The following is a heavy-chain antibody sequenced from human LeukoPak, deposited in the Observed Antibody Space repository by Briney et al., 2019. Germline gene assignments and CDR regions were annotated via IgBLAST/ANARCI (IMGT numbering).Heavy chain of an antibody. V-gene: IGHV3-53*01. D-gene: IGHD1-26*01. J-gene: IGHJ3*02. CDR3: AKDVVGAEGSFEM. CDR1: GFIFSNNY. Sequence: PGGSLRLSCAASGFIFSNNYMNWVRQAPGKGLEWVSIIYRDGSTYYSDSVQGRFTVSRDNSQNTLYLQMHSLRTEDTAIYYCAKDVVGAEGSFEMWGQGTMVTVSS. CDR2: IYRDGST.